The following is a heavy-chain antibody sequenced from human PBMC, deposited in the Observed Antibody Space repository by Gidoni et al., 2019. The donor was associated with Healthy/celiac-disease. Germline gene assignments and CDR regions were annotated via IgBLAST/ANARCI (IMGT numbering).Heavy chain of an antibody. CDR1: GFTFGRYA. CDR2: ISGSGGST. J-gene: IGHJ3*02. Sequence: EVQLLESGGGLVQPGGSLRLACEASGFTFGRYAMIRVRPAPGKGREWVSAISGSGGSTYYADSVKGRFTISRDNSKNTLYLQMNSLRAEDTAVYYCAKWTQYYYDSSGYEANQYNDAFDIWGQGTMVTVSS. V-gene: IGHV3-23*01. CDR3: AKWTQYYYDSSGYEANQYNDAFDI. D-gene: IGHD3-22*01.